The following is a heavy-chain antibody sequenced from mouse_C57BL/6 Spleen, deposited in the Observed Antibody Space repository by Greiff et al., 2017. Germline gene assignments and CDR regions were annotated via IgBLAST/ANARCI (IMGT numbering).Heavy chain of an antibody. CDR1: GYTFTDYY. CDR3: ARSYDYDRVYYYAMDY. D-gene: IGHD2-4*01. CDR2: INPNNGGT. Sequence: VQLQQSGPELVKPGASVKISCKASGYTFTDYYMNWVKQSHGKSLEWIGDINPNNGGTSYNQKFKGKDTLTVDKSSSTAYMELRIRTSEDSAVYYCARSYDYDRVYYYAMDYWGQGTSVTVSS. J-gene: IGHJ4*01. V-gene: IGHV1-26*01.